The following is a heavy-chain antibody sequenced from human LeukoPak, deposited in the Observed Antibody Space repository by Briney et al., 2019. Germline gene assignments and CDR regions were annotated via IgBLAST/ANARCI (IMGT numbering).Heavy chain of an antibody. CDR2: ISNSGNNI. V-gene: IGHV3-48*03. Sequence: GGSLRLSCAVSGFSLSSYWMSWLRQAQGKELEWVSYISNSGNNIDYADSVKGRFTISRDNAKNSQYLQMNNLRAEDTAVYYCARVGAFYSFYFGMDIWGQGTTVAVSS. J-gene: IGHJ6*02. CDR1: GFSLSSYW. CDR3: ARVGAFYSFYFGMDI. D-gene: IGHD4-17*01.